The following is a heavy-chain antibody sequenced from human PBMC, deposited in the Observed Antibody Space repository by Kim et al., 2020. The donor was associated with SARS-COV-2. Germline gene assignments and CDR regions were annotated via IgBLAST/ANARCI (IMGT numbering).Heavy chain of an antibody. CDR1: GGSFSGYY. J-gene: IGHJ6*03. V-gene: IGHV4-34*01. D-gene: IGHD3-16*01. CDR2: INHSGST. Sequence: SETLSLTCAVYGGSFSGYYWSWIRQPPGKGLEWIGEINHSGSTNYNPSLKSRVTISVDTSKNQFSLKLSSVTAADTAVYYCARSAGGTPYYYYMDVWGKGTTVTVSS. CDR3: ARSAGGTPYYYYMDV.